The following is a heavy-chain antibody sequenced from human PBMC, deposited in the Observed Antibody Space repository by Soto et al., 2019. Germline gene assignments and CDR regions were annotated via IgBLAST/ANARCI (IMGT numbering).Heavy chain of an antibody. CDR2: IYYSGST. V-gene: IGHV4-39*01. CDR3: MLGSGRKGFYF. D-gene: IGHD2-15*01. Sequence: SETLYLTCTVSGGSISSSSYYWGWIRQPPGKGLEWIGSIYYSGSTYYNPSLKSRVTISVDTSKNQFSLKLSSVTAADTAMYFCMLGSGRKGFYFWGQGSPVPVSS. CDR1: GGSISSSSYY. J-gene: IGHJ4*02.